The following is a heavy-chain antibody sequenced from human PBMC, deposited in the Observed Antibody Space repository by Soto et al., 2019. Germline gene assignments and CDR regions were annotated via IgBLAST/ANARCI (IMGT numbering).Heavy chain of an antibody. V-gene: IGHV4-31*03. CDR3: ARDAGFYGGYNWFDP. J-gene: IGHJ5*02. Sequence: QVQLQESGPGLLKPSQTLSLTCTVSGGSISGAAYSSRRILHRPGKALQRIGYIYYPGTTYYRPYLESRVTTSLDTTKNQCSLKLTSVTAADTAVYYCARDAGFYGGYNWFDPWGQGTLVTVSS. D-gene: IGHD3-16*01. CDR1: GGSISGAAYS. CDR2: IYYPGTT.